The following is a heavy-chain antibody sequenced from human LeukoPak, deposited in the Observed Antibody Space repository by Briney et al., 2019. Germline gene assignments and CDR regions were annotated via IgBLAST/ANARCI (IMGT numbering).Heavy chain of an antibody. D-gene: IGHD3-9*01. CDR1: GFTFSDYY. V-gene: IGHV3-11*03. J-gene: IGHJ4*02. Sequence: GGSLRLSCAASGFTFSDYYMSWIRQAPGKGLEWVSYISSSSSYTNYADSVKGRFTISRDNAKNSLYPQMNSLRDDDTAIYYCAKSWSCVQYNDWLCYFDYWGQGTLVTVSS. CDR3: AKSWSCVQYNDWLCYFDY. CDR2: ISSSSSYT.